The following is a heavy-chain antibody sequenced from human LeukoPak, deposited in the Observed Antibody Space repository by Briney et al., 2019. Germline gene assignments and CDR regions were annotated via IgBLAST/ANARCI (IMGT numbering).Heavy chain of an antibody. V-gene: IGHV1-3*01. D-gene: IGHD1-1*01. CDR1: GYTFTSCA. Sequence: GASVKVSCKASGYTFTSCAMHWVRQAPGQRLEWMGWINAGNGNTKYSQKFQGRVTITRDTSASTAYMELSSLRSEDTAVYYCARVTVQLEHPSLDYWGQGTLVTVSS. CDR2: INAGNGNT. J-gene: IGHJ4*02. CDR3: ARVTVQLEHPSLDY.